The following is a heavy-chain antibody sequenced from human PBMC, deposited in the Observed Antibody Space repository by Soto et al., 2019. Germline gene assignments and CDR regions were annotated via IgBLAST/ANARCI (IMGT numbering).Heavy chain of an antibody. CDR1: GFTYSSFG. CDR3: AKEYYGSGSNYLLPGNY. J-gene: IGHJ4*02. CDR2: ISYDGTNK. D-gene: IGHD3-10*01. V-gene: IGHV3-30*18. Sequence: GGSLRLSCAASGFTYSSFGMHWVRQAPGKGLEWVAVISYDGTNKNYADSVKGRFTISRDNSKNTLYLQMNSLRADDTAMYYCAKEYYGSGSNYLLPGNYWGQGTLVTVSS.